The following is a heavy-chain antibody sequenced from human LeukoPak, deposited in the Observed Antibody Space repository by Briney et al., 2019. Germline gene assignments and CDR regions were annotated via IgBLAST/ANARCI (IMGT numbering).Heavy chain of an antibody. D-gene: IGHD1-14*01. CDR1: RFTFSSYG. CDR2: ISYDGSNK. V-gene: IGHV3-30*18. CDR3: AKGPPGFDY. J-gene: IGHJ4*02. Sequence: PGRSLRLSCAASRFTFSSYGMHWVRQAPGKGLEWVAVISYDGSNKYYADSVKGRFTISRDNSKNTLYLQMNSLRAEDTAVYYCAKGPPGFDYWGQGTLVTVSS.